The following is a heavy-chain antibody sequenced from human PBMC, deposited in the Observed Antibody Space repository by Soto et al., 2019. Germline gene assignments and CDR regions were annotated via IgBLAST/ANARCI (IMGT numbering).Heavy chain of an antibody. V-gene: IGHV2-5*02. CDR2: VYWDDEK. J-gene: IGHJ4*02. D-gene: IGHD5-12*01. CDR1: GFSRSTNGMG. Sequence: QITVKESGLSLVKPTQTLTLTCTFSGFSRSTNGMGVGWIRQSPGKALEWLALVYWDDEKRYSPSLRSRLTTPQHSRKHQVDLTTTTMTPVYTATYYCARLMRGVYDAGRLWEKFDSWGQGTLVTVSS. CDR3: ARLMRGVYDAGRLWEKFDS.